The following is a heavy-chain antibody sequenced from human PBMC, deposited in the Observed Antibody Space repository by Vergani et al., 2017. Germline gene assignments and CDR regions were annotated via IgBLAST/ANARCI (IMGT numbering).Heavy chain of an antibody. D-gene: IGHD6-19*01. CDR2: INPNSGGT. CDR1: GGTFSSYA. CDR3: ARAAVAGTMDY. Sequence: QVQLVQSGAEVKKPGSSVKVSCKASGGTFSSYAISWVRQAPGQGLEWMGWINPNSGGTNYAQKFQGRVTMTRDTSISTAYMELSRLRSDDTAVYYCARAAVAGTMDYWGQGTLVTVSS. J-gene: IGHJ4*02. V-gene: IGHV1-2*02.